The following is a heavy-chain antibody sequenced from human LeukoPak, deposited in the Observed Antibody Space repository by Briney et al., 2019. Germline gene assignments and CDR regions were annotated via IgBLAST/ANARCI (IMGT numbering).Heavy chain of an antibody. Sequence: GGSLRLSCAASGFIFSSAWMSWVRQAPGKGLEWVGHIKTKTDDGTTDYAAPVKGRFTISRDDSKNTLYLQMNSLKTEDTAVYYCTTVPTGDEDFDYWGQGTLVTVSS. CDR3: TTVPTGDEDFDY. J-gene: IGHJ4*02. CDR2: IKTKTDDGTT. CDR1: GFIFSSAW. D-gene: IGHD2-21*01. V-gene: IGHV3-15*01.